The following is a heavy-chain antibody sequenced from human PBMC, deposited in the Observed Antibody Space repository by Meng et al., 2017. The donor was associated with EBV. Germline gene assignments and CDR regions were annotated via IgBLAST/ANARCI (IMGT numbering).Heavy chain of an antibody. V-gene: IGHV1-8*01. CDR1: GYTFTSYD. CDR2: MNPNSGNT. J-gene: IGHJ5*02. D-gene: IGHD2-15*01. Sequence: QVQLVQFGAEVKKPGASVKGSCKASGYTFTSYDINWVRQATGQGLEWMGWMNPNSGNTGYAQKFQGRVTMTRNTSISTAYMELSSLRSEDTAVYYCARGRGVYCSGGGCYPGWFDPWGQGTLVTVSS. CDR3: ARGRGVYCSGGGCYPGWFDP.